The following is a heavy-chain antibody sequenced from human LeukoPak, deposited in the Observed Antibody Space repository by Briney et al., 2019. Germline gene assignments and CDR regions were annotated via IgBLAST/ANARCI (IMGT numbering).Heavy chain of an antibody. CDR3: ARFISGSYDGYPGDAFDI. CDR2: IYTSGST. D-gene: IGHD3-22*01. CDR1: GGSISSYY. V-gene: IGHV4-4*07. Sequence: SETLSLTCTVSGGSISSYYWSWIRQPPGKGLEWIGRIYTSGSTNYNPSLKSRVTMSVDTSKNQFSLKLSSVTAADTAVYYCARFISGSYDGYPGDAFDIWGQGTMVTVSS. J-gene: IGHJ3*02.